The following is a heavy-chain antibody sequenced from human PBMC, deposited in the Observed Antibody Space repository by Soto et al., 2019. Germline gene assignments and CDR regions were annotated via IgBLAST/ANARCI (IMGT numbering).Heavy chain of an antibody. CDR3: ARESEDLTSNFDY. CDR2: ISSTTNYI. Sequence: LILSCAASGFTFTRYRMNWVRQAPGKGLEWVSSISSTTNYIYYGDSMKGRFTISRGNAKNSLYLEMNSLRAEDTAVYYCARESEDLTSNFDYWGQGTLVTVSS. V-gene: IGHV3-21*06. CDR1: GFTFTRYR. J-gene: IGHJ4*02.